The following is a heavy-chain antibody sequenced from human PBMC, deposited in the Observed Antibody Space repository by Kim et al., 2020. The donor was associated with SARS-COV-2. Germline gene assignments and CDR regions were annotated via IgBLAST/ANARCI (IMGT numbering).Heavy chain of an antibody. CDR2: IRPDGGDK. CDR1: GLSFDHAW. CDR3: ARDRAYKTFDY. Sequence: GGSLRLSCVVSGLSFDHAWMNWVRQAPGKGLEWVASIRPDGGDKWFADSVRGRFTISRDNATNSLYLQMNSLRADDTAAYYCARDRAYKTFDYWGRGTRVTVSS. V-gene: IGHV3-7*05. D-gene: IGHD1-1*01. J-gene: IGHJ4*02.